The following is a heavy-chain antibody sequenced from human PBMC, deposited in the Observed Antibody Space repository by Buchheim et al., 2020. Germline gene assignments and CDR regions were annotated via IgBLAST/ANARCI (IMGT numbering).Heavy chain of an antibody. CDR1: GFTFSSYS. D-gene: IGHD2-21*02. CDR2: ISSSSSTI. Sequence: EVQLVESGGGLVQPGGSLRLSCAASGFTFSSYSMNWVRQAPGKGLEWVSYISSSSSTIYYADSVKGRFTISRDNAKNSLYLQINSLRAEDTAVYYCARESAKDLPFPPDYWGQGTL. CDR3: ARESAKDLPFPPDY. J-gene: IGHJ4*02. V-gene: IGHV3-48*01.